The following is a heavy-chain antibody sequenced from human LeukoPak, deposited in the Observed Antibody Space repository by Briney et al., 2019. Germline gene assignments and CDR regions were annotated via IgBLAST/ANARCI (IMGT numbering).Heavy chain of an antibody. CDR1: GFTFSNYG. CDR3: AKGTDSSRYYYY. CDR2: ISRSGDNT. V-gene: IGHV3-23*01. D-gene: IGHD3-22*01. J-gene: IGHJ4*02. Sequence: GGSLRLSCAASGFTFSNYGMTWVRQAPGKRLEWVSAISRSGDNTYYTDSVKGRFTISRDNSKNTLYLQANNLRAEDTAVYYCAKGTDSSRYYYYWGQGTLVTVSS.